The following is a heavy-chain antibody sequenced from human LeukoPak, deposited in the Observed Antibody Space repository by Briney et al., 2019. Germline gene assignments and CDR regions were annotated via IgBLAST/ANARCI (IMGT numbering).Heavy chain of an antibody. CDR2: IKQDGSEK. D-gene: IGHD6-6*01. J-gene: IGHJ4*02. CDR1: GFTLSSYW. CDR3: ARVYHSSSGRAIDY. V-gene: IGHV3-7*01. Sequence: PGGSLRLSCAASGFTLSSYWMSWVRQAPGKGLEWVANIKQDGSEKYYVDSVKGRFTISRDNAKSSVYLQMNSLRAEDTAVYYCARVYHSSSGRAIDYWGQGTLVTVSS.